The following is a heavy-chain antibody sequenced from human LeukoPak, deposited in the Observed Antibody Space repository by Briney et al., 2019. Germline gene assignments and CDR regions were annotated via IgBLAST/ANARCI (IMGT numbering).Heavy chain of an antibody. V-gene: IGHV1-18*01. CDR1: GYTFTSYG. D-gene: IGHD3-9*01. Sequence: ASVKVSCKASGYTFTSYGISWVRQAPGQGLEWMGWISAYNGNTNYAQKLQGRVTMTTDTPTSTAYVELRSLRSDDTAVHYCARTHYDILTGEANWFDPWGQGTLVTVSS. CDR2: ISAYNGNT. CDR3: ARTHYDILTGEANWFDP. J-gene: IGHJ5*02.